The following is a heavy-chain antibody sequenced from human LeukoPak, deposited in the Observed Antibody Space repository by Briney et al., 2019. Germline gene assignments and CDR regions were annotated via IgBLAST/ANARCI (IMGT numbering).Heavy chain of an antibody. D-gene: IGHD5-12*01. CDR2: IYYSGSN. CDR3: ARGRGRDVVAPLDY. V-gene: IGHV4-59*01. Sequence: PSETLSLTCTVSGGSISSYYWSWIRQPPGQGLEWIGYIYYSGSNKYNPSLKSRITISVDTSKNQFSLKQNSGTAADTAVYYCARGRGRDVVAPLDYWGQGTLVTVSS. CDR1: GGSISSYY. J-gene: IGHJ4*02.